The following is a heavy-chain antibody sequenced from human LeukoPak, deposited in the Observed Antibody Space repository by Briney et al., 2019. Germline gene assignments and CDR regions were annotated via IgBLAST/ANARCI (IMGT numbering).Heavy chain of an antibody. CDR2: INTNTGNP. D-gene: IGHD5-12*01. CDR3: ATTQTVSGYYYFDY. J-gene: IGHJ4*02. Sequence: ASVKVSCKASGYTFTDYAMNWMRQAPGQGLEWMGWINTNTGNPTYAQGFTGRFVFSLDTSVSTAYLQISSLKAEDTAVYYCATTQTVSGYYYFDYWGQGTLVTVSS. V-gene: IGHV7-4-1*02. CDR1: GYTFTDYA.